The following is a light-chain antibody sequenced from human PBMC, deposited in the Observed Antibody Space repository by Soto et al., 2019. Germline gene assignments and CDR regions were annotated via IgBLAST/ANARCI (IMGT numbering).Light chain of an antibody. CDR2: SAS. Sequence: DMVLTQSPGTLSLSPGERATLSCSASQSVSGNFLAWYQQKPGQAPRLLIYSASVRATGVPDRFSGGGSGTDFTLTISGLEPDDFAQYFCQNYGSPPVTFGGGTKIEV. CDR1: QSVSGNF. J-gene: IGKJ4*01. CDR3: QNYGSPPVT. V-gene: IGKV3-20*01.